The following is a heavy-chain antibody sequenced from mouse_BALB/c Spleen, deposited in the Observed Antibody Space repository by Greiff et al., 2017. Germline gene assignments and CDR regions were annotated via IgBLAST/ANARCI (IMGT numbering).Heavy chain of an antibody. J-gene: IGHJ2*01. Sequence: VQLQQSGGGLVQPGGSRKLSCAASGFTFSSFGMHWVRQAPEKGLEWVAYISSGSSTIYYADTVKGRFTISRDNPKNTLFLQMTSLRSEDTAMYYCARSPPGSYWGQGTTLTVSS. D-gene: IGHD1-1*01. CDR2: ISSGSSTI. V-gene: IGHV5-17*02. CDR1: GFTFSSFG. CDR3: ARSPPGSY.